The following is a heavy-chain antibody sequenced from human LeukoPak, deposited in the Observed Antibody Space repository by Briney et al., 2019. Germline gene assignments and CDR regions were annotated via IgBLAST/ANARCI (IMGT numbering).Heavy chain of an antibody. J-gene: IGHJ4*02. V-gene: IGHV3-30*03. CDR3: AREATWGQWYFDH. CDR1: GFSFSNHV. CDR2: IASDGGAK. D-gene: IGHD6-19*01. Sequence: PGTSLRLSCVASGFSFSNHVMHWVRQAPGKGLEWVSVIASDGGAKFYADSVKGRFTLSRDNPKNMFFLQMNLLTVEDTAIYYCAREATWGQWYFDHWGQGTPVTVSS.